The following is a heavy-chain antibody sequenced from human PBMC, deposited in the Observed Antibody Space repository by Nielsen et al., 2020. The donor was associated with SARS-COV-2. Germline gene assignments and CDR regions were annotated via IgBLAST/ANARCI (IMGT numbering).Heavy chain of an antibody. Sequence: SLKISCAASGFTFDDYAMHWVRQAPGKGLGWVSGISWNSGSIGYADSVKGRFTISRDNAKNSLYLQMNSLRAEDTALYYCAKTESPAMVHKGLNFDYWGQGTLVTVSS. CDR2: ISWNSGSI. CDR3: AKTESPAMVHKGLNFDY. CDR1: GFTFDDYA. D-gene: IGHD3-10*01. V-gene: IGHV3-9*01. J-gene: IGHJ4*02.